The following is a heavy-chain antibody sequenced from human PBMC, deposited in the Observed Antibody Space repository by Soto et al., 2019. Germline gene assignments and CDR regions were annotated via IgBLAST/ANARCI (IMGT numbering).Heavy chain of an antibody. CDR3: ARRARPDFYYGMDV. V-gene: IGHV3-64*01. Sequence: GGSLRLSCAASGFTLSGYAIDWVRQAPGKGLEYVSGISSNGVGTYYANSVQGRFTISRDNSKNTVYLQMGSLRPEDMAVYYCARRARPDFYYGMDVWGQGTTVTVSS. CDR1: GFTLSGYA. CDR2: ISSNGVGT. D-gene: IGHD6-6*01. J-gene: IGHJ6*02.